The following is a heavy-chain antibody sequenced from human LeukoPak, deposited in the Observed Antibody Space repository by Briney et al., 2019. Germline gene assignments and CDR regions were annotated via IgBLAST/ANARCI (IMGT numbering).Heavy chain of an antibody. CDR3: ARSHTLGRYDAFDI. Sequence: SETLSLTCTVSGGSISSYYWSWIRQPPGKGLEWIAYIYYSGSTNYNPYLKSRVTISIDTSKNHVSLKLSSVTAADTAVYYCARSHTLGRYDAFDIWGQGTMVTVSS. D-gene: IGHD2/OR15-2a*01. V-gene: IGHV4-59*08. J-gene: IGHJ3*02. CDR1: GGSISSYY. CDR2: IYYSGST.